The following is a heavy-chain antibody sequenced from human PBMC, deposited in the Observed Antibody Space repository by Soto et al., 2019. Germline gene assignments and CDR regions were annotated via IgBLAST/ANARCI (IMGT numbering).Heavy chain of an antibody. CDR2: IKSKSDGGTT. J-gene: IGHJ4*02. V-gene: IGHV3-15*07. D-gene: IGHD5-12*01. Sequence: GGSLRLSCAGSGFTFSNAWMNWVRQTPGKGLEWVGRIKSKSDGGTTDYVVPVKGRFTISRDDSKNTAYLQMSSLRPDDTAVYFCVTGAWLDYWGQGTLVTVSS. CDR1: GFTFSNAW. CDR3: VTGAWLDY.